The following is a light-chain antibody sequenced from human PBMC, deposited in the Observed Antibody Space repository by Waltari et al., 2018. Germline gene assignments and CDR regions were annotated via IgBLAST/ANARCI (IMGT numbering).Light chain of an antibody. J-gene: IGKJ2*01. CDR1: QSVSSN. V-gene: IGKV3D-15*01. CDR3: QQYNNWPMYT. CDR2: GAS. Sequence: EIVMMQSPATLSVSPGERATLSCRASQSVSSNLAWYQQKPGQAPRLLIYGASTRANGIPARVSGSGSGTEFTLTISSLQSEDFAVYYCQQYNNWPMYTFGQGTKLEIK.